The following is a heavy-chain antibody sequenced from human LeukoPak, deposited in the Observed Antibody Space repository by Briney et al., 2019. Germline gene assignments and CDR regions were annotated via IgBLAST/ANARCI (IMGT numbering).Heavy chain of an antibody. Sequence: GGSLRLSCAASGFTFSSYSMNWVRQAPGKGLEWVSSISSSSSYIYYADSVKGRFTISRDNAKNSLYLQMNSLRAEDTAVYYCASMYSRGLGMSADYWGQGTLVTVSS. CDR3: ASMYSRGLGMSADY. V-gene: IGHV3-21*01. D-gene: IGHD6-13*01. CDR2: ISSSSSYI. CDR1: GFTFSSYS. J-gene: IGHJ4*02.